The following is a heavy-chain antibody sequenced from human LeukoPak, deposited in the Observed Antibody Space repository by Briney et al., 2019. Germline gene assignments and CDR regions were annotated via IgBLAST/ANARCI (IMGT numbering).Heavy chain of an antibody. D-gene: IGHD3-10*01. CDR1: GGSFSGYY. CDR3: ARGRPNYYGSGSYYNVWWFDP. CDR2: INHSGST. V-gene: IGHV4-34*01. J-gene: IGHJ5*02. Sequence: SETLSLTCAVYGGSFSGYYWSWIRQPPGKGLEWIGEINHSGSTNYNPSLKSRVTISVDTSKNQFSLKLSSVTAADTAVYYCARGRPNYYGSGSYYNVWWFDPWGQGTLVTVSS.